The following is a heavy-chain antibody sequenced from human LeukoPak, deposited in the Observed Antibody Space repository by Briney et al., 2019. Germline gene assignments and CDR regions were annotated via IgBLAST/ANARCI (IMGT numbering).Heavy chain of an antibody. CDR1: GGSISSYY. CDR3: ARTYYDILTGYIDAFDI. J-gene: IGHJ3*02. CDR2: IYYSGST. D-gene: IGHD3-9*01. V-gene: IGHV4-59*08. Sequence: PSETLSLTCTVSGGSISSYYWSWIRQPPGKGLEWIGYIYYSGSTNYNPSPKSRVTISVDTSKNQFSLKLSSVTAADTAVYYCARTYYDILTGYIDAFDIWGQGTMVTVSS.